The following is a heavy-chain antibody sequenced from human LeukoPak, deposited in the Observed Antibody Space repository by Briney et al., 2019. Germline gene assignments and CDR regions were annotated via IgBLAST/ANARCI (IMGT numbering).Heavy chain of an antibody. CDR1: GFTFSSYW. J-gene: IGHJ4*02. Sequence: PGGSLRLSCAASGFTFSSYWMHWVRQAPGQGLVWVSRINSDGSSTSYADSVKGRFTISRDNAKNTLYLQMNSLRAEDTAVYYCARDSGSYSFDYWGQGTLVTVSS. CDR3: ARDSGSYSFDY. V-gene: IGHV3-74*01. D-gene: IGHD1-26*01. CDR2: INSDGSST.